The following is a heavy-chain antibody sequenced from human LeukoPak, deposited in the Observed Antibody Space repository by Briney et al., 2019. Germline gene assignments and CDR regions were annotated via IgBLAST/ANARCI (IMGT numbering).Heavy chain of an antibody. CDR1: GFTFSSYG. CDR2: IRYDGSNK. J-gene: IGHJ4*02. Sequence: GGSLRLSCAASGFTFSSYGMHWVRQAPGKGLEWVAFIRYDGSNKYYADSVKGRFTISRDNSKNTLYLQMNSLRAEDTAVYYCAHLARGVEVAGDYLTWGQGTLVTVSS. D-gene: IGHD6-19*01. V-gene: IGHV3-30*02. CDR3: AHLARGVEVAGDYLT.